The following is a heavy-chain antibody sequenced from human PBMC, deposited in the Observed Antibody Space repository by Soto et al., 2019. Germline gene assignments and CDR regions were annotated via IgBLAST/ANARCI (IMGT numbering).Heavy chain of an antibody. D-gene: IGHD5-12*01. Sequence: QVQLVQSGAEVKKPGSSVKVSCKASGGTFSSYAISWVRQAPGQGLEWMGGIIPIFGTANYAQKFQGRVTITADESTSTAYMGLSSLRSEDTAVHYCARGVVVDIVVTIGSVYYYYGMEVWGQGTTVTVSS. CDR3: ARGVVVDIVVTIGSVYYYYGMEV. V-gene: IGHV1-69*01. CDR1: GGTFSSYA. J-gene: IGHJ6*02. CDR2: IIPIFGTA.